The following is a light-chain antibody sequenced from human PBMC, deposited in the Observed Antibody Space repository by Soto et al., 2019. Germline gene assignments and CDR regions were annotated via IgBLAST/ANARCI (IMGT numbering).Light chain of an antibody. J-gene: IGKJ1*01. CDR3: QQVNSVPWT. Sequence: EIQMTQSPSSVSATVGDRVTITCRASQGISGRLAGYQQTPGKAPKLLIYDASSLQSGVPSRFSGSGSGTDFTLTISSLQPEDIATYYCQQVNSVPWTFGQGTKVEIK. V-gene: IGKV1-12*02. CDR1: QGISGR. CDR2: DAS.